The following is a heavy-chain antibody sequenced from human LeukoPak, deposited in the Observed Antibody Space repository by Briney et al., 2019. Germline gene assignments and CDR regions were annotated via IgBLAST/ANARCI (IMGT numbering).Heavy chain of an antibody. CDR1: GGSISSYH. V-gene: IGHV4-59*08. J-gene: IGHJ4*02. CDR2: ISDIGSI. D-gene: IGHD2/OR15-2a*01. Sequence: SETLSLTCTVSGGSISSYHWSWIRQAPGKGLEWIAYISDIGSINYNPSLKSRVTISLDTSKNQFSLKLSSVTAADTAVYYCAGHHPRNTVDFWGQGTLVTVSS. CDR3: AGHHPRNTVDF.